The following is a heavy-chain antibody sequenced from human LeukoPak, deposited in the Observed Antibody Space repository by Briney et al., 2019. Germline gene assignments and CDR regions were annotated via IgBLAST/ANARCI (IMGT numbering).Heavy chain of an antibody. J-gene: IGHJ5*02. V-gene: IGHV1-18*01. CDR3: ARVKMAGTTYNWFDP. CDR1: GYTFTSYG. CDR2: ISAYNGNT. Sequence: ASVKVSCKASGYTFTSYGISWVRQAPGQGLEWMGWISAYNGNTNYAQKLQGRVTMTTDTSTSTAYMELRSLRSDDTAVYYCARVKMAGTTYNWFDPWGQGTLVTVSS. D-gene: IGHD1-7*01.